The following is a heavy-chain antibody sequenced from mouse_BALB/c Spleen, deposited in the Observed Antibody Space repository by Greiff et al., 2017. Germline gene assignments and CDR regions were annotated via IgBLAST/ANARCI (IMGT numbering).Heavy chain of an antibody. V-gene: IGHV5-12-2*01. CDR2: ISNGGGST. J-gene: IGHJ1*01. D-gene: IGHD1-1*01. Sequence: EVQVVESGGGLVQPGGSLKLSCAASGFTFSSYTMSWVRQTPEKRLEWVAYISNGGGSTYYPDTVKGRFTISRDNAKNTLYLQMSSLKSEDTAMYYCARHDYYGSSYVYWYFDVWGAGTTVTVSS. CDR1: GFTFSSYT. CDR3: ARHDYYGSSYVYWYFDV.